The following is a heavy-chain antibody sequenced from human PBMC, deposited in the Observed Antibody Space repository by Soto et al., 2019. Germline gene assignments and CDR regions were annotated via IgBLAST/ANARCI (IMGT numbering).Heavy chain of an antibody. CDR2: MSYAGTYK. Sequence: GGSLRLSCVVSGFTFSDYGMHWVRQAPGKGLEWVAVMSYAGTYKYYADSVKGRFTISRDLSGNTLYLHMDSLRAEDTAVYYCARGGRYRENYYFGMDVWGQGTTVTVSS. CDR1: GFTFSDYG. CDR3: ARGGRYRENYYFGMDV. D-gene: IGHD1-26*01. V-gene: IGHV3-30*03. J-gene: IGHJ6*02.